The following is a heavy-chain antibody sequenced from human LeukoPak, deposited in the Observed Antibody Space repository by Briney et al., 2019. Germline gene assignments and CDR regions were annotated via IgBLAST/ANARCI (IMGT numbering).Heavy chain of an antibody. CDR3: ARVSRYVSSSSESDY. Sequence: PSETLSLTCTVSGGSISSSSYYWGWIRQPPGKGLEWIGSIYYSGSTYYNPSLKSRVTISVDTSKNQFSLKLSSVTAADTAVYYCARVSRYVSSSSESDYWGQGTLVTVSS. D-gene: IGHD6-6*01. V-gene: IGHV4-39*07. CDR2: IYYSGST. CDR1: GGSISSSSYY. J-gene: IGHJ4*02.